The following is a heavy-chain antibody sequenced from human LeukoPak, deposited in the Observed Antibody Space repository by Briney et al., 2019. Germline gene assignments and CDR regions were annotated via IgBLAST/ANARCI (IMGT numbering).Heavy chain of an antibody. Sequence: ASVKVSCKTSGYSFILYGISWVRQAPGQGPEWMGWISTSTGDTKYTQKFQGRVTLTTDTSTSTAYMELSSLRSDDTAVYYCARDDLYSSGSFDYWGQGTLVTVSS. D-gene: IGHD6-19*01. V-gene: IGHV1-18*01. CDR2: ISTSTGDT. J-gene: IGHJ4*02. CDR3: ARDDLYSSGSFDY. CDR1: GYSFILYG.